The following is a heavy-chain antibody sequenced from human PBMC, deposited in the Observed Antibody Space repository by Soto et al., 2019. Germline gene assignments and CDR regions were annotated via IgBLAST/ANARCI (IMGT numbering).Heavy chain of an antibody. CDR3: AGGGVRGVITRTRDYYGMDV. J-gene: IGHJ6*02. V-gene: IGHV5-51*01. D-gene: IGHD3-10*01. Sequence: GESLKISCKGSGYSFTSYWIGWVRQMPGKGLECMGIIYPGDSDTRYSPSFQGQVTISADKSISTAYLQWSSLKASDTAMYYCAGGGVRGVITRTRDYYGMDVWGQGTTVNVSS. CDR1: GYSFTSYW. CDR2: IYPGDSDT.